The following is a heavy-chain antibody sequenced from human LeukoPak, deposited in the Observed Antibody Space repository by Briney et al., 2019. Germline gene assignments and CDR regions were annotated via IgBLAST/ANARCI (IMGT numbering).Heavy chain of an antibody. CDR3: ARDHERVVINYFDY. J-gene: IGHJ4*02. CDR2: IWYDGSNK. V-gene: IGHV3-33*01. CDR1: GFTLSSYG. Sequence: GGSLRLSCAASGFTLSSYGMHWVRQAPGKGLEWVAVIWYDGSNKYYADSVKGRFTISRDNSKNTLYLQMNSLRAEDTAVYYCARDHERVVINYFDYWGQGTLVTVSS. D-gene: IGHD3-3*01.